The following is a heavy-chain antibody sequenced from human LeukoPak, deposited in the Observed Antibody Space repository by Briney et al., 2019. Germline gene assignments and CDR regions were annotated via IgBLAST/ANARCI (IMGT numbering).Heavy chain of an antibody. J-gene: IGHJ4*02. CDR3: ARLLVYNSGGEAFDH. CDR1: GFTFSRYW. CDR2: IKQDGSEK. Sequence: GRSLRLSCAASGFTFSRYWMSWVRQVPGKGLEWVANIKQDGSEKYYVDSVKGRFTISRDNAKNSLYLQMNSLRAEDTAVYYCARLLVYNSGGEAFDHWGQGTLVTVSS. D-gene: IGHD1-20*01. V-gene: IGHV3-7*01.